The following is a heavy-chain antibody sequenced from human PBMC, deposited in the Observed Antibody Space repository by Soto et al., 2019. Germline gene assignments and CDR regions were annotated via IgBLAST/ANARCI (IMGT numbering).Heavy chain of an antibody. V-gene: IGHV1-69*02. CDR1: GGTFSSYT. CDR3: ASSNPHRRSGFLFDY. J-gene: IGHJ4*02. CDR2: IIPILGIA. D-gene: IGHD2-21*01. Sequence: QVQLVQSGAEVKKPGSSVKVSCKASGGTFSSYTISWVRQAPGQGLEWMGRIIPILGIANYAQKFQGRVTIPAAKSTSTAYMELSSLRSEDTAVYYCASSNPHRRSGFLFDYWGQGTLVTVSS.